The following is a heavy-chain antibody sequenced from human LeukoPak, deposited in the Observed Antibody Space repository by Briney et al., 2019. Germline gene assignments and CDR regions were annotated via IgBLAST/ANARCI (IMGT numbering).Heavy chain of an antibody. D-gene: IGHD1-1*01. V-gene: IGHV4-4*07. CDR1: GGSISSYY. CDR2: IYTSGST. CDR3: ARENWTHDAFDI. J-gene: IGHJ3*02. Sequence: SETLSLTCTVSGGSISSYYWSWIRQPAGKGLEWIGRIYTSGSTYYNPSLKSRVTISVDRSKNQFSLKLSSVTAADTAVYYCARENWTHDAFDIWGQGTMVTVSS.